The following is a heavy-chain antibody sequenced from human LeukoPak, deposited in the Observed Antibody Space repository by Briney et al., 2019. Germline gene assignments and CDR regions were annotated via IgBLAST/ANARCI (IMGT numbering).Heavy chain of an antibody. CDR1: GGTFSSYA. V-gene: IGHV1-69*06. D-gene: IGHD3-9*01. J-gene: IGHJ4*02. CDR3: ATPPPRSYFTWLPFDY. CDR2: VILICGTA. Sequence: AASVTVSCKASGGTFSSYAICWLRQAPRQGLEWMGGVILICGTANYAQKFQGRVTITADKSTSTAYMELSSLRSEATAVYYCATPPPRSYFTWLPFDYWGQGTLVTVSS.